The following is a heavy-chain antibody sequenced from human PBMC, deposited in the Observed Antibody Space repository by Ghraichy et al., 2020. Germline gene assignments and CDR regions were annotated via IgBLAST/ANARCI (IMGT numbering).Heavy chain of an antibody. D-gene: IGHD2-15*01. V-gene: IGHV3-66*02. Sequence: GSLRLSCAASGFTVSSNYMSWVRQAPGKGLEWVSVIYSGGSTYYADSVKGRFTISRDNSKNTLYLQMNSLRAEDTAVYYCARGGGPYCSGGSCSYFDYWGQGTLVTVSS. J-gene: IGHJ4*02. CDR1: GFTVSSNY. CDR3: ARGGGPYCSGGSCSYFDY. CDR2: IYSGGST.